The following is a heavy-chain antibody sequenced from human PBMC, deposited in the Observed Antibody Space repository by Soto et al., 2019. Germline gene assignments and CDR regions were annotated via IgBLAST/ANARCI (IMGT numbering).Heavy chain of an antibody. CDR3: AAELVVVAATDAYYFDY. CDR1: GYTFTNYA. J-gene: IGHJ4*02. Sequence: ASVKVSCKASGYTFTNYAMHWVRQAPGQRLEWMGWINAGNGNTKYSQKFQGRVTITRDTSASTAYMELSSLRSEDTAVYYCAAELVVVAATDAYYFDYWGQGTLVTV. D-gene: IGHD2-15*01. CDR2: INAGNGNT. V-gene: IGHV1-3*01.